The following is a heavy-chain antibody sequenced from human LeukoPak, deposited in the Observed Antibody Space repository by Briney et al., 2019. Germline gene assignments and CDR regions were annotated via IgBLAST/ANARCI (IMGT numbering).Heavy chain of an antibody. CDR1: GFTFSSYA. Sequence: QPGRSLRLSCAASGFTFSSYAMHWVRQALGKGLEWVAVISYDGSNKYYADSVKGRFTISRDNSKNTLYLQMNSLRAEDTAVYYCASGQQQLINDFDYWGQGTLVTVSS. CDR3: ASGQQQLINDFDY. J-gene: IGHJ4*02. CDR2: ISYDGSNK. V-gene: IGHV3-30-3*01. D-gene: IGHD6-13*01.